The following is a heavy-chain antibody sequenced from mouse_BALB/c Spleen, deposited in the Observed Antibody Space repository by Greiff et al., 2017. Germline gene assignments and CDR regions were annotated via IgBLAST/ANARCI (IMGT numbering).Heavy chain of an antibody. Sequence: EVQLVESGGGLVQPGGSLRLSCATSGFTFTDYYMSWVRQPPGKALEWLGFIRNKANGYTTEYSASVKGRFTISRDNSQSILYLQMNTLRAEDSATYYCARDKKFDYWGQGTTLTVSS. V-gene: IGHV7-3*02. CDR1: GFTFTDYY. CDR2: IRNKANGYTT. CDR3: ARDKKFDY. J-gene: IGHJ2*01.